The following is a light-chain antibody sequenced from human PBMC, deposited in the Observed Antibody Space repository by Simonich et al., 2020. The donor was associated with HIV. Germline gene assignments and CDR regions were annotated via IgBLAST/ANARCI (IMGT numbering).Light chain of an antibody. CDR1: QSISAN. V-gene: IGKV3-15*01. Sequence: EIVMTQSPATLSVSPGERATLSCRASQSISANLAWYQQKPGQAPRLLIYGASNRATGIPARCSGSGSGTESTLTISSLQSEDFAVYYCQQYNNWPLTFGGGTKVEIK. J-gene: IGKJ4*01. CDR2: GAS. CDR3: QQYNNWPLT.